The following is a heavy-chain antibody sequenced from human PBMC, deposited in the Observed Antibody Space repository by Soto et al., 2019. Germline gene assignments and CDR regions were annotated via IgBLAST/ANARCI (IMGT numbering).Heavy chain of an antibody. D-gene: IGHD3-3*01. CDR2: IAGSGANT. CDR3: ADGGEWSFNFVY. V-gene: IGHV3-23*01. Sequence: GSLRLSCAPSVFTFSSYAMSAVRQAPGKGLEWVSGIAGSGANTYYPDSVKGRFTISRDNSKNTLYLQMNNLRAEDTAVYYCADGGEWSFNFVYWGQGTLVTVSS. J-gene: IGHJ4*02. CDR1: VFTFSSYA.